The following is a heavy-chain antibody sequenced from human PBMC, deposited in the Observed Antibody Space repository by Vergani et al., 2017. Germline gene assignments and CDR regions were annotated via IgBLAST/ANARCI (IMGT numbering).Heavy chain of an antibody. Sequence: EVQLEESGGGLVLPGRSLRLSCVASGFTSAGYAMHWVRQAPGKGLEWVSRISWNSNSIGYADSVKGRFTISRDNAKNSLYLQMNSLRAEDTALYYCAKDLGTSSEGGWFDPWGQGTLVTVSS. CDR1: GFTSAGYA. J-gene: IGHJ5*02. D-gene: IGHD6-6*01. CDR2: ISWNSNSI. V-gene: IGHV3-9*02. CDR3: AKDLGTSSEGGWFDP.